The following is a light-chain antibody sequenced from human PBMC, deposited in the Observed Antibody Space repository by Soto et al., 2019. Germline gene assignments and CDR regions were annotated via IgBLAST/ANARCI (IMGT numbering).Light chain of an antibody. CDR1: QSVSSSY. CDR2: GAS. J-gene: IGKJ2*01. CDR3: QQYGGSPPHT. V-gene: IGKV3-20*01. Sequence: EIVLTQSPGTLSLSPGERATLSCRASQSVSSSYLAWYQQKPGQAPRLLIYGASSRATGIPDRFSGRGSGTDFTLTISRLEPEDFAVYYCQQYGGSPPHTFGQGTKLEIK.